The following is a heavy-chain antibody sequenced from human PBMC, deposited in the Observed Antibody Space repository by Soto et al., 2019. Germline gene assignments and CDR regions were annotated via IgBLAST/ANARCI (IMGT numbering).Heavy chain of an antibody. Sequence: EVQLLESGGGLVQPGGSLRLSCAASGFTFSSYAMSWVRQAPGKGLEWVSAISGSGGSTYYADSVKGRFTISRDNSKNTLYVQMNSLRAEDTAVYYCAKPHYDILTGHDYWGQGTLVTVSS. CDR3: AKPHYDILTGHDY. V-gene: IGHV3-23*01. D-gene: IGHD3-9*01. J-gene: IGHJ4*02. CDR2: ISGSGGST. CDR1: GFTFSSYA.